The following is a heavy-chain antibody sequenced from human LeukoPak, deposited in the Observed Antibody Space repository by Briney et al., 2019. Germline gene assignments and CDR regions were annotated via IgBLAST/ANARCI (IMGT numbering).Heavy chain of an antibody. J-gene: IGHJ6*02. Sequence: SETLSLTCSGSGGSISSYYWSWIRQPPGKGLEWIGYIYYSGSTNYNPSLKSRVTISVDTSKNQFSLKLSSVPAADTAVYYCARGFDNWNDGYYYYGMDVWGQGNRVTVSS. D-gene: IGHD1-20*01. CDR3: ARGFDNWNDGYYYYGMDV. CDR1: GGSISSYY. CDR2: IYYSGST. V-gene: IGHV4-59*01.